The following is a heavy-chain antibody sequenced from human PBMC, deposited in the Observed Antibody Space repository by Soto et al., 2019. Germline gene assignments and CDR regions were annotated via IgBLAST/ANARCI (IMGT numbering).Heavy chain of an antibody. J-gene: IGHJ5*02. V-gene: IGHV4-59*01. D-gene: IGHD5-18*01. CDR1: GGSISSYY. Sequence: SETLSLTCTVSGGSISSYYWSWIRQPPGKGLEWIGYIYYSGSTNYNPSLKSRVTISVDTSKNQFSLKLSSVTAADTAVYYCARVVDTAMTTPWFDPWGQGTLVTVS. CDR2: IYYSGST. CDR3: ARVVDTAMTTPWFDP.